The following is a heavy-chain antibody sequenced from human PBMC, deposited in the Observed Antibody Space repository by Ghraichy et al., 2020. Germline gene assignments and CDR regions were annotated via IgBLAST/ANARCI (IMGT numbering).Heavy chain of an antibody. Sequence: SETLSLTCTVSGDSITTSNYYWGWIRQPPGKGLEWIGSIYYSGSTYYNPSLESRVTISVDTSKNQFSLKLTSVTAADTAMYYCARRSRFGGNWDWFDPWGQGTLVTVSS. CDR2: IYYSGST. D-gene: IGHD4-23*01. CDR3: ARRSRFGGNWDWFDP. J-gene: IGHJ5*02. V-gene: IGHV4-39*01. CDR1: GDSITTSNYY.